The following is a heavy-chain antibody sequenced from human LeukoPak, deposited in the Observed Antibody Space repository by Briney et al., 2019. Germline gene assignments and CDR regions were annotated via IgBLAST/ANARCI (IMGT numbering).Heavy chain of an antibody. V-gene: IGHV3-30-3*01. CDR3: ARDYLAYCGGDCSTFVNY. J-gene: IGHJ4*02. CDR1: GFTFSSYA. D-gene: IGHD2-21*02. CDR2: ISYDGSNK. Sequence: PGGSLRLPCAASGFTFSSYAMHWVRQAPGKGLEWVAVISYDGSNKYYADSVKGRFTISRDNSKNTLYLQMNSLRAEDTAVYYCARDYLAYCGGDCSTFVNYWGQGTLVTVSS.